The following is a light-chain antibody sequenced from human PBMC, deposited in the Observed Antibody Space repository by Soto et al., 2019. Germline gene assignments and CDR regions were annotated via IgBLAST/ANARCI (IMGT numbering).Light chain of an antibody. CDR3: SSYKSSSTLPYV. CDR1: SSDVGGYNL. J-gene: IGLJ1*01. CDR2: DVN. V-gene: IGLV2-14*01. Sequence: QSALTQPASVSGSPGLSITISCTGTSSDVGGYNLVSWYQQYPDKAPKLMIFDVNTRPSGVSNRFSGSKSGNTASLTISGLQAEDEADYYCSSYKSSSTLPYVFGTGTKLTVL.